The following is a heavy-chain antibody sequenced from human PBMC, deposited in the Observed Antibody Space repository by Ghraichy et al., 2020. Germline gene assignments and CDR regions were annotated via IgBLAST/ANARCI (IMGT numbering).Heavy chain of an antibody. CDR1: GFTFSSYA. CDR3: AKEHNYFDSSGP. J-gene: IGHJ4*02. Sequence: LSLTCATSGFTFSSYAMSWFRQAPGKGPEWVSAIGGAGGASFYADSVKGRFTISRDNSKNTLYLQMSSLGAEDTALYYCAKEHNYFDSSGPWGQGTLVTVSS. V-gene: IGHV3-23*01. CDR2: IGGAGGAS. D-gene: IGHD3-22*01.